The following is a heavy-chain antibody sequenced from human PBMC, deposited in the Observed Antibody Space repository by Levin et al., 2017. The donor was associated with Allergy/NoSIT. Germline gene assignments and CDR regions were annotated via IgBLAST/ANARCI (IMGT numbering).Heavy chain of an antibody. J-gene: IGHJ5*01. CDR1: GFSFRNAW. Sequence: ETLSLTCAASGFSFRNAWMNWVRLTPGKGLEWVGRIKSKTDGGTIEYAAPVKDRFIISRDDSKDTLFLQMNSLKSEDTAVYYCAIEHDYGDYTNCFESWGQGTLVTVSS. V-gene: IGHV3-15*07. D-gene: IGHD4-17*01. CDR2: IKSKTDGGTI. CDR3: AIEHDYGDYTNCFES.